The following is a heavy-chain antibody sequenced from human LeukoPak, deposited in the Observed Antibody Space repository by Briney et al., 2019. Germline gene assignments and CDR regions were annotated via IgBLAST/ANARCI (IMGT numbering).Heavy chain of an antibody. J-gene: IGHJ4*02. CDR1: GYTFTSYA. Sequence: EASVKVSFKASGYTFTSYAIHWVRQAPGQRLEWMGWISAGNGNTKYSQNFQGRVTFISNTSATTAFMELSSLRSEDAAVYYCARDSGSGCNDYWGQGTLVTVSS. V-gene: IGHV1-3*01. CDR2: ISAGNGNT. D-gene: IGHD1-26*01. CDR3: ARDSGSGCNDY.